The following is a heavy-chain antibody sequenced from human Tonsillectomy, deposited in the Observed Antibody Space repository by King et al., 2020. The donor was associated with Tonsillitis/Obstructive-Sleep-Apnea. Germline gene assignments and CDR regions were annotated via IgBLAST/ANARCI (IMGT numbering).Heavy chain of an antibody. J-gene: IGHJ5*02. CDR2: ISPGDSDT. CDR3: ARRPHGGDYGEDWFDP. V-gene: IGHV5-51*01. Sequence: AQLVQSGAEVKKPGESLKISCKGSGYSFTSYWIGWVRQMPGKGLEWMGIISPGDSDTRYSPSFHTQVTIPADKSISTAYLQWSSLKDSDTAMYYCARRPHGGDYGEDWFDPWGQGTLVTVSS. D-gene: IGHD4-17*01. CDR1: GYSFTSYW.